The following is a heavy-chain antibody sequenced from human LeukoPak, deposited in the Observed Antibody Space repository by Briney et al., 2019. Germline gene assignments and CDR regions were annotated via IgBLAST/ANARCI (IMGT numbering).Heavy chain of an antibody. Sequence: GGSLRLPCAASGFTFSDHYMDWVRQAPGQGLEWVDLIRNKADGYNTIYAASVKGRFTISRDDSKNSIYLQMDSLKTEDTAVYYCGDLGSAGTDHWGQGTLVTVSS. CDR3: GDLGSAGTDH. CDR1: GFTFSDHY. V-gene: IGHV3-72*01. CDR2: IRNKADGYNT. J-gene: IGHJ4*02. D-gene: IGHD3-10*01.